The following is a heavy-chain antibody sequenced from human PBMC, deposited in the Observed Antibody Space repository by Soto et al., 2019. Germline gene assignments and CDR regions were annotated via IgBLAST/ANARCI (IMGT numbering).Heavy chain of an antibody. V-gene: IGHV3-48*02. Sequence: EVHLVESGGGLVQPGGSLRLSCAASGFTFSSYSLNWVRQAPGKVLEWVSYITSSGTTVYYAVSVRGRFTISRDNAKNSLYLQMNSLRDDDTAVYYCARGSSNWAYYFDFWGQGTLVTVSS. CDR2: ITSSGTTV. CDR3: ARGSSNWAYYFDF. CDR1: GFTFSSYS. J-gene: IGHJ4*02. D-gene: IGHD6-13*01.